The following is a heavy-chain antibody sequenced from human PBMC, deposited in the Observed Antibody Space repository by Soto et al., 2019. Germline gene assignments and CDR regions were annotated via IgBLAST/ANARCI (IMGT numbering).Heavy chain of an antibody. CDR3: GKVLIGATRHADVDS. V-gene: IGHV4-39*01. CDR2: VYYDEST. Sequence: QVQLQESGPGLLEPLETLSLTCIVSGVSLNSGHYYWVWVRQSPGKGLAWIASVYYDESTYYNPSLKSRVTTSIDTPRNQFSWTLRFVTAADTAVYYCGKVLIGATRHADVDSWGQGARVTVSS. J-gene: IGHJ4*02. D-gene: IGHD2-15*01. CDR1: GVSLNSGHYY.